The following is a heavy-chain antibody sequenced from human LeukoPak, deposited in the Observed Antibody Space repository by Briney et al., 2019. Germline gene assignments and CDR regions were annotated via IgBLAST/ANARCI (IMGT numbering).Heavy chain of an antibody. CDR3: ARHRLELRDSGSLFDY. CDR2: INPSGGST. V-gene: IGHV1-46*01. D-gene: IGHD1-7*01. Sequence: ASVKVSCKASGYTFTSYYMHWVRQAPGQGLEWMGIINPSGGSTSYAQKFQGRVTISVDTSKNQFSLKLSSVAAADTAVYYCARHRLELRDSGSLFDYWGQGTLVTVSS. CDR1: GYTFTSYY. J-gene: IGHJ4*02.